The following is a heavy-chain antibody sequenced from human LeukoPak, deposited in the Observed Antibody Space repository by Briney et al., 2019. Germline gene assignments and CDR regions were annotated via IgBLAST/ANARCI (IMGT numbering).Heavy chain of an antibody. CDR3: ARGDCSSTSCCYRSRFNWFDP. CDR2: IYHSGST. V-gene: IGHV4-4*02. Sequence: SETLSLTCAVSGGSISSSNWWSWVRQPPGKGLEWIGEIYHSGSTNYNPSLKSRVTISVDTSKNQFSLKLSSVTAADTAVYYCARGDCSSTSCCYRSRFNWFDPWGQGTLVTVSS. CDR1: GGSISSSNW. D-gene: IGHD2-2*01. J-gene: IGHJ5*02.